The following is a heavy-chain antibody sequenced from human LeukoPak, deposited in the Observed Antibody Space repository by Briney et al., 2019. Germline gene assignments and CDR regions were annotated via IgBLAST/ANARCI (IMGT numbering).Heavy chain of an antibody. CDR3: ARDRHGDYGFGWFDP. V-gene: IGHV1-69*04. CDR1: GGTFSSYA. D-gene: IGHD4-17*01. Sequence: SVTVSCKASGGTFSSYAISWVRQAPGQGLEWMGRIITILGIANYAQRFQGRVTITADKSTSTAYMELSSLRSEDTAVYYCARDRHGDYGFGWFDPWGQGTLVTVSS. CDR2: IITILGIA. J-gene: IGHJ5*02.